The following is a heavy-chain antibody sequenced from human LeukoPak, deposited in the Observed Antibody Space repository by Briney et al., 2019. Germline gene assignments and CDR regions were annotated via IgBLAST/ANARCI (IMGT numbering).Heavy chain of an antibody. V-gene: IGHV4-59*01. CDR2: IYYSGST. CDR3: ASGARSGGSGWTQAYYFDY. Sequence: SETLSLTCTVSGGSISSYYWSWIRQPPGKGLEWIGYIYYSGSTNYNPSLKSRVTISVDTSKNQFSLKLSSVTAADTAVYYCASGARSGGSGWTQAYYFDYWGQGTLVTVSS. CDR1: GGSISSYY. D-gene: IGHD6-19*01. J-gene: IGHJ4*02.